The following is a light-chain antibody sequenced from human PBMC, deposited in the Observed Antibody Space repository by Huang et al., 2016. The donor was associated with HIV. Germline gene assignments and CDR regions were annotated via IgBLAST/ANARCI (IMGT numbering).Light chain of an antibody. J-gene: IGKJ1*01. CDR1: QSVNSRY. CDR2: RTA. CDR3: QQYGNSPWT. Sequence: EIVLTQSPGTLSLSPGESATLSCRASQSVNSRYLAWYQQKPGQAPRLLIYRTASRATGIPDRFSGSGSGTDFTLTISRLEPEDFAVYYCQQYGNSPWTFGQGTKVEIK. V-gene: IGKV3-20*01.